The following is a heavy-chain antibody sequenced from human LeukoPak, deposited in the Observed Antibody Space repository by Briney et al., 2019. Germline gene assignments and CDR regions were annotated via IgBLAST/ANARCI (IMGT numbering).Heavy chain of an antibody. CDR3: ARSSRGTTVSPIDY. CDR1: GFTFSSYS. V-gene: IGHV3-21*01. D-gene: IGHD4-17*01. J-gene: IGHJ4*02. CDR2: ISSSSSYI. Sequence: GGSLRLSCAASGFTFSSYSMNWVRQAPGKGLEWVSSISSSSSYIYYADSVKGRFTISRDNAKNSLYLQMNSLRAEDTAVYYCARSSRGTTVSPIDYWGQGTLVTVSS.